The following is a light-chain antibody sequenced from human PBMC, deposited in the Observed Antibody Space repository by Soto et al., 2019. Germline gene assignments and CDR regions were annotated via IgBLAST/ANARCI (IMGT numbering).Light chain of an antibody. CDR2: DVS. CDR3: ISYTRSTIYV. CDR1: SSDFGTYNY. V-gene: IGLV2-14*03. Sequence: QSALTQPASVSGSPGHAITISCTGTSSDFGTYNYVSWYQHHPGNAPKLMIYDVSNRPSGVSNRFSASKSGNTASLTISGIQPEDEADYICISYTRSTIYVFGSGTTLNVL. J-gene: IGLJ1*01.